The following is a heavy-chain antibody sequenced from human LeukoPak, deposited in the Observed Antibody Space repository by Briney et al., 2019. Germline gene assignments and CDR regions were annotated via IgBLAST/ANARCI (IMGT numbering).Heavy chain of an antibody. CDR3: AKEVVVVVAAGGFDAFDI. J-gene: IGHJ3*02. V-gene: IGHV3-23*01. D-gene: IGHD2-15*01. Sequence: GGSLRLSCAASGFTFSSYAMSWVRQAPGKGLEWVSAISGSGGSTYYADSVKGRFTISRDNSKNSLYLQMNSLRAEDTAVYYCAKEVVVVVAAGGFDAFDIWGQGTMVTVSS. CDR1: GFTFSSYA. CDR2: ISGSGGST.